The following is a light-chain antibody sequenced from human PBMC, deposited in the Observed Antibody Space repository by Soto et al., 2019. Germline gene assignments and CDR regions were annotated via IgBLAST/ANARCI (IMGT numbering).Light chain of an antibody. CDR3: QQYSDSSGA. J-gene: IGKJ1*01. CDR2: GAS. CDR1: RGIGTW. Sequence: DIQVTQSPSTLSASVGDTVTITSGARRGIGTWVAWYQQKPGKAPRLLIFGASSLESGVPSRFSGSGSGTDFTLTISSLQPDDFATYYCQQYSDSSGAFGQGTKVDIK. V-gene: IGKV1-5*01.